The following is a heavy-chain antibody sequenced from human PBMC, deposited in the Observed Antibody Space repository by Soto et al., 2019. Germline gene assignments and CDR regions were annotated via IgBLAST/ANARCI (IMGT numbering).Heavy chain of an antibody. CDR2: ISGSGTIT. J-gene: IGHJ5*02. CDR3: AEWARYCSGADCRA. V-gene: IGHV3-23*01. D-gene: IGHD2-15*01. Sequence: EVQLLESGGGLVQPGGSLRLSCAASGFPFSSRAMSWVRQAPGKGLEWVSAISGSGTITYYADSVKGRFTISRDTSKITLYLQMNSPRPDDTAVYYCAEWARYCSGADCRAWGQGTLVTVSS. CDR1: GFPFSSRA.